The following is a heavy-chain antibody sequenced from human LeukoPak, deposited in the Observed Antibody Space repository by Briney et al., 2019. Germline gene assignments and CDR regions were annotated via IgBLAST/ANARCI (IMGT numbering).Heavy chain of an antibody. V-gene: IGHV3-74*01. Sequence: PGGSLRLSCAASGFTFTTYWMHWVRQAPGKGLVWVSRINSDGSSTDYADSVKGRCTISRDNAKNTLFLQVNSLRAEDTAVYYCTRGLNIAAIDNWGQGTLVTVSS. CDR1: GFTFTTYW. CDR2: INSDGSST. J-gene: IGHJ4*02. CDR3: TRGLNIAAIDN. D-gene: IGHD6-13*01.